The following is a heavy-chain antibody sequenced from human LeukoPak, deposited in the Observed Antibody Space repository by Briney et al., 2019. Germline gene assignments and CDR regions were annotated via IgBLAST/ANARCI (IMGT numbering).Heavy chain of an antibody. CDR3: AKVDGIRIVPPALPLDY. CDR2: ISGSGAGT. V-gene: IGHV3-23*01. CDR1: GFTFSNYA. J-gene: IGHJ4*02. Sequence: PGGSLRLSCAASGFTFSNYAMSWVRQPPGKGLEWVSTISGSGAGTYYADSVRGRFTVSRDNSKNTLYLQMNSLRAEDTAVYYCAKVDGIRIVPPALPLDYWGQGTLVTVSS. D-gene: IGHD1-26*01.